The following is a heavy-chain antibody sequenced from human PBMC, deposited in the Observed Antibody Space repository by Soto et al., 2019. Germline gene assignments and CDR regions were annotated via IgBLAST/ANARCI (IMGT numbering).Heavy chain of an antibody. V-gene: IGHV4-31*03. CDR1: GGSISSGGYY. J-gene: IGHJ5*02. Sequence: PSETLSLTCTVPGGSISSGGYYWSWNRQHPGKGLEWIGYIYYSGSTYYNPSLKSRVTISVDTSKNQFSLKLSSVTAADTAVYYCARDYSSGWYRWFDPWGQGTLVTVSS. CDR3: ARDYSSGWYRWFDP. D-gene: IGHD6-19*01. CDR2: IYYSGST.